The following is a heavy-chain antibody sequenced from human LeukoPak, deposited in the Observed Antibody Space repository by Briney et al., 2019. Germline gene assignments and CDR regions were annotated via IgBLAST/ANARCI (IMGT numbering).Heavy chain of an antibody. CDR1: GFTVSSNY. D-gene: IGHD6-6*01. J-gene: IGHJ6*02. Sequence: PGGSLRLSCAASGFTVSSNYMSWVRQAPGKGLEWVSVIYSGGSTYYADSVKGRFTISRGNSKNTLYLQMNSLRAEDTAVYYCARDQLDSSSSLPSGMDVWGQGTTVTVSS. CDR3: ARDQLDSSSSLPSGMDV. CDR2: IYSGGST. V-gene: IGHV3-66*01.